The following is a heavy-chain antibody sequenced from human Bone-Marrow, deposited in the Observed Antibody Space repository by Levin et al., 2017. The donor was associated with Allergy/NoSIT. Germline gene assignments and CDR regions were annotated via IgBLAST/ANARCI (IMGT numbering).Heavy chain of an antibody. CDR3: ARDSGIAGADDY. D-gene: IGHD6-13*01. Sequence: QSGGSLRLSCAASGFTLSTYAMTWVRQAPGKGLEWVSYISRSGNAIYGDSVKGRFSISRDNAKNSLYLQMSSLRAEDTAVYYCARDSGIAGADDYWGQGTLVPVSS. J-gene: IGHJ4*02. CDR2: ISRSGNAI. CDR1: GFTLSTYA. V-gene: IGHV3-48*01.